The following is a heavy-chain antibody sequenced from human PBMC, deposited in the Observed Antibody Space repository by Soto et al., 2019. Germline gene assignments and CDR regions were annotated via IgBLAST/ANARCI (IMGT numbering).Heavy chain of an antibody. CDR3: ATQDFRGTTATT. CDR1: GFTFSTYA. Sequence: LRLSCAASGFTFSTYAMGWGRQGPGKGLEWVSLINAAGDMTYYANSVKGRFTISRDNSKNTLYLQLDSLGAEDTAVYFCATQDFRGTTATTWGQGTLVTVSS. D-gene: IGHD1-1*01. J-gene: IGHJ4*02. CDR2: INAAGDMT. V-gene: IGHV3-23*01.